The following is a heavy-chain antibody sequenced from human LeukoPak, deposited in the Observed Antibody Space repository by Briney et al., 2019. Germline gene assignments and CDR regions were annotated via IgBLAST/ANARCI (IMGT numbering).Heavy chain of an antibody. CDR3: TTVGYYILTGYNKDFDY. J-gene: IGHJ4*02. CDR2: IKSKTDGGTT. CDR1: GCTFSSSG. D-gene: IGHD3-9*01. V-gene: IGHV3-15*01. Sequence: GGSLRLSCAASGCTFSSSGMHWVRQAPGKGLEWVGRIKSKTDGGTTDYAAPVKGRFTISRDDSKNTLYLQMDSLKTEDTAVYYCTTVGYYILTGYNKDFDYWGQGTLVTVSS.